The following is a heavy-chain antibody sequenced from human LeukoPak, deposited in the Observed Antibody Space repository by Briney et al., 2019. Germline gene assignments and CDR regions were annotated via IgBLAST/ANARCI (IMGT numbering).Heavy chain of an antibody. D-gene: IGHD2-2*01. J-gene: IGHJ6*02. CDR1: GFTFSTYS. Sequence: GGSLRLSCAASGFTFSTYSMNWVRQAPGKGLEWVSSISSSSSYIYYADSVKGRFTISRDNAKNSLYLQMNSLRAEDTAVYYCARDQGYCSSTSCSYYGMDVWGQGTTVTVSS. CDR2: ISSSSSYI. CDR3: ARDQGYCSSTSCSYYGMDV. V-gene: IGHV3-21*01.